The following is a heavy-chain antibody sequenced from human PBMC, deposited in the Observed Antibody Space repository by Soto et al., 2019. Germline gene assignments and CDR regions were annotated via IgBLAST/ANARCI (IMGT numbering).Heavy chain of an antibody. Sequence: QVQVVQSGVEVRRPGSSVKVSCKASGDTFKKCVISWVRQAPGQGLEWMGGIIPLFGTTDFAQRFQGRLTITPDESTTTAYMELSRLRSEDTATYYCAAELGFGKLSVVWGQGTTVIVSS. CDR2: IIPLFGTT. J-gene: IGHJ6*02. D-gene: IGHD3-10*01. V-gene: IGHV1-69*01. CDR1: GDTFKKCV. CDR3: AAELGFGKLSVV.